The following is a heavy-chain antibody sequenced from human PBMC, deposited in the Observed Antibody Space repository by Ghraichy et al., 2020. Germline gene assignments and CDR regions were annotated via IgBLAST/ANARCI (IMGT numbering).Heavy chain of an antibody. J-gene: IGHJ6*02. CDR2: IDWDDDK. CDR1: GFSLTTSSMC. Sequence: SGPTLVKPTQTLTLTCTFSGFSLTTSSMCVSWIRQPPGKALEWLARIDWDDDKYYSTSLKTRLTISKDTSKNQVVLTMTNMDPVDTATYYCARFYSGSSNYGVDVWGQGTTVTVSS. V-gene: IGHV2-70*11. CDR3: ARFYSGSSNYGVDV. D-gene: IGHD6-6*01.